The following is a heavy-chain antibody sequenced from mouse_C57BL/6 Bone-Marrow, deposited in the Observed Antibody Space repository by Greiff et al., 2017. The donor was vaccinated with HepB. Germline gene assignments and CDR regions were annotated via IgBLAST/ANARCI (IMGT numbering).Heavy chain of an antibody. CDR2: ISYSGST. CDR3: ARSFYYSNYGYFDV. CDR1: GYSITSDY. V-gene: IGHV3-8*01. J-gene: IGHJ1*03. Sequence: EVKLMESGPGLAKPSQTLSLTCSVTGYSITSDYWNWIRKFPGNKLEYMGYISYSGSTYYNPSLKSRLSITRDTSKNQYYLQLNSVTTEDTATYYCARSFYYSNYGYFDVWGTGTTVTVSS. D-gene: IGHD2-5*01.